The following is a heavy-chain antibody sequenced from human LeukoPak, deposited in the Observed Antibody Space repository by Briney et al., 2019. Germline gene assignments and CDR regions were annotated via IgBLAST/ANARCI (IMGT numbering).Heavy chain of an antibody. D-gene: IGHD6-19*01. V-gene: IGHV3-21*04. CDR2: ISSSSSYI. J-gene: IGHJ4*02. CDR3: AKRSAESSGYFDY. Sequence: PGGSLRLSCAASGFTFSSYSMNWVRQAPGKGLEWVSSISSSSSYIYYADSVKGRFTISRDNAKNSLYLQMNSLRAEDTAVYYCAKRSAESSGYFDYWGQGTLVTVSS. CDR1: GFTFSSYS.